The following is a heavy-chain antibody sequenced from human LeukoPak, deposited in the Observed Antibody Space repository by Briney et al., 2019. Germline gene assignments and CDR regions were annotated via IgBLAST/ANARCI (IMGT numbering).Heavy chain of an antibody. V-gene: IGHV4-61*02. CDR3: AREHRTGPSFDY. Sequence: SQTLSLTCTVSGGSLSSGSYYWSWIRQPAGKGLEWIGRIYTSGSTNYNPSLKSRVTISVDTSKNQFSPKLSSVTAADTAVYYCAREHRTGPSFDYWGQGTLVTVSS. J-gene: IGHJ4*02. CDR1: GGSLSSGSYY. D-gene: IGHD1-14*01. CDR2: IYTSGST.